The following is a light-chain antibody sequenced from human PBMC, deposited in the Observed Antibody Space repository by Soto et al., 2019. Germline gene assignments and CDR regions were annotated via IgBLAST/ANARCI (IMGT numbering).Light chain of an antibody. Sequence: QSALTQPASVSGSPGQSITISCTGTSSDVGGYNYVSWYQQHPGKAPKLMIYDVSNRPSGVSNRFSGSKSGNTASLTISVLQAEDEADYYCSSYTSSSPLYVFGTGTKLTVL. CDR1: SSDVGGYNY. J-gene: IGLJ1*01. CDR3: SSYTSSSPLYV. V-gene: IGLV2-14*01. CDR2: DVS.